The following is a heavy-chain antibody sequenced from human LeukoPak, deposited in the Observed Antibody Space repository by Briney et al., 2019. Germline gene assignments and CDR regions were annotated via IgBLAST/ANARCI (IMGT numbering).Heavy chain of an antibody. CDR2: IIPIFGTA. CDR3: ARAGPGYSSGWSFYYMDV. D-gene: IGHD6-19*01. Sequence: ASVKVSCKASGGTFSSYTISWVRQALGQGLEWMGGIIPIFGTANYAQKFQGRVTITADESTSTAYMELSSLRSEDTAVYYCARAGPGYSSGWSFYYMDVWGKGTTVTVSS. J-gene: IGHJ6*03. CDR1: GGTFSSYT. V-gene: IGHV1-69*13.